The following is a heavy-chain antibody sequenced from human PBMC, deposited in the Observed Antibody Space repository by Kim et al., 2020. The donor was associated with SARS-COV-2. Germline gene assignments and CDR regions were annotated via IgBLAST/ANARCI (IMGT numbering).Heavy chain of an antibody. V-gene: IGHV3-74*01. CDR1: GFTFSSYW. CDR2: INSDGSST. J-gene: IGHJ4*02. Sequence: GGSLRLSCAASGFTFSSYWMHWVRQAPGKGLVWVSRINSDGSSTSYADSVKGRFTISRDNAKNTLYLQMNSLRAEDTAVYYCARGFIAAEMTNEKHLDYWGQGTLVTVSS. CDR3: ARGFIAAEMTNEKHLDY. D-gene: IGHD6-13*01.